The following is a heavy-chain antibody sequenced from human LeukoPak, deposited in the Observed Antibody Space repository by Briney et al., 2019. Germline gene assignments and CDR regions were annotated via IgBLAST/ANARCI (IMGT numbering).Heavy chain of an antibody. CDR1: GFTFSSYA. J-gene: IGHJ4*02. CDR2: ISGSGGST. D-gene: IGHD3-3*01. Sequence: PGGSLRLSCAASGFTFSSYAMSWVRQAPGKGLEWVSAISGSGGSTYYADSVKGRFTISRDNSKNTLYLQMNSLRAEDTAVYYCARDSFWSGHSDVTYFDYWGQGTLVTVSS. CDR3: ARDSFWSGHSDVTYFDY. V-gene: IGHV3-23*01.